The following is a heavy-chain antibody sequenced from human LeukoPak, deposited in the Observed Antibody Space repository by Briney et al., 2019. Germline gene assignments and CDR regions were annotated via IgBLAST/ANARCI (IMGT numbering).Heavy chain of an antibody. CDR3: ARWCGGSSYPICY. J-gene: IGHJ4*02. CDR1: GGSISSSSYY. D-gene: IGHD2-15*01. V-gene: IGHV4-39*01. CDR2: IYYSECT. Sequence: SETLSLTGSVSGGSISSSSYYWGWIRQPPGKGLEWIGSIYYSECTYYNPSLKSRVPISVDTSKNQCSLKLSSVTAADTAVYYCARWCGGSSYPICYWGQGTLVTVSS.